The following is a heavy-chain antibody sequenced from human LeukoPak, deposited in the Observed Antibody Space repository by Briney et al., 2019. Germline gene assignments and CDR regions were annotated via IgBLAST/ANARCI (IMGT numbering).Heavy chain of an antibody. CDR1: GYTFTSYG. V-gene: IGHV1-18*01. CDR3: ARSLEGLKYCSGTSCYRAFDI. J-gene: IGHJ3*02. Sequence: ASVKVSCKASGYTFTSYGISWVRQAPGQGLEWMGWISAYNGNTNYAQKLQGRVTMTTDTSTSTAYMELRSLRSDDTAVYYCARSLEGLKYCSGTSCYRAFDIWGQGTMVTVSS. D-gene: IGHD2-2*01. CDR2: ISAYNGNT.